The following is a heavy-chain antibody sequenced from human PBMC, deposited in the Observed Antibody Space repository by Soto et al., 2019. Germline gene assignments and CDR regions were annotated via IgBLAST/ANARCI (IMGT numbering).Heavy chain of an antibody. CDR1: GGSISSGGYY. CDR3: AREPNDFWSGYYSYNWVDP. V-gene: IGHV4-31*03. D-gene: IGHD3-3*01. J-gene: IGHJ5*02. CDR2: IYYSGST. Sequence: QVQLQESGPGLVKPSQTLSLTCTVSGGSISSGGYYWSWIRQHPGKGLEWIGYIYYSGSTYYNPSLQCRVTISVDTSKHQFSLKLSSVTAADTAVYYCAREPNDFWSGYYSYNWVDPGGQGTLVPVSS.